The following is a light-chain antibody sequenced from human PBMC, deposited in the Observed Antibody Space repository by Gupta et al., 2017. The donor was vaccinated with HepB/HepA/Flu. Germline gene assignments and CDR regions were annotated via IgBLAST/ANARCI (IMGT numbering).Light chain of an antibody. CDR3: QGWDSTTGHEV. CDR1: IIGSKS. Sequence: SYVVTQPPSFPAAPGTTVTTPCEGNIIGSKSVTWSQQKPGQAPVLVVYDDNKRPSGRPARFSCCNYASTAALTIITVEAGDEADDKCQGWDSTTGHEVFGGGTKVTVL. CDR2: DDN. J-gene: IGLJ2*01. V-gene: IGLV3-21*03.